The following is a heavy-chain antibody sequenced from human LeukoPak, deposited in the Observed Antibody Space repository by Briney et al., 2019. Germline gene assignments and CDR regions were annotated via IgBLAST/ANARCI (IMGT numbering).Heavy chain of an antibody. CDR3: LRSTDV. D-gene: IGHD3-16*01. Sequence: PGGSLRLSCAASGFTFSSKWMSWVRQAPGKGLEWVANIKQDGSEKYYVDSVKGRFTISRDNAKNSLYLQMNSLRAEDTAVYYCLRSTDVWGQGTTVTVSS. CDR1: GFTFSSKW. V-gene: IGHV3-7*01. CDR2: IKQDGSEK. J-gene: IGHJ6*02.